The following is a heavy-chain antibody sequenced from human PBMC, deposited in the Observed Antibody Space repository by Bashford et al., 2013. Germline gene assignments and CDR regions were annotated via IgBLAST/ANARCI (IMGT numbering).Heavy chain of an antibody. V-gene: IGHV4-61*08. J-gene: IGHJ5*01. CDR3: AGDGSVSSWFFF. CDR1: GGSISSGGYY. CDR2: IYYSGST. D-gene: IGHD2-2*01. Sequence: SXTLSLTCTVSGGSISSGGYYWSWIRQPPGKGLEWIGYIYYSGSTYYNPSLKSRVTISVDTSKNQFSLKMSSVTAADTAVYYCAGDGSVSSWFFFWGQGTLVTVSS.